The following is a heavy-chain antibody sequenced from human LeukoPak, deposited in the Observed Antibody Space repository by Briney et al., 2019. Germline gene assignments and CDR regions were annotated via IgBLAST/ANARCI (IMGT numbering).Heavy chain of an antibody. D-gene: IGHD1-26*01. J-gene: IGHJ4*02. V-gene: IGHV3-7*03. CDR1: GFTFSSYW. CDR2: IEQYGSQK. CDR3: GRDSGSNHIDY. Sequence: GSLRLSCAASGFTFSSYWLSWVRQAPGKGLELVASIEQYGSQKYYVDSVRGRFTLSRDNAKNSVYLQTNSLTGEDTALYYWGRDSGSNHIDYWGQGTLVTVSS.